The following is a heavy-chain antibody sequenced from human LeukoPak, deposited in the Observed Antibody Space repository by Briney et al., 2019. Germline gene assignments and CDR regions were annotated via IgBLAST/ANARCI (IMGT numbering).Heavy chain of an antibody. J-gene: IGHJ1*01. V-gene: IGHV3-7*01. CDR1: GFTFSTYW. D-gene: IGHD1-20*01. CDR2: IRQDGSDK. Sequence: GGSLRLSCVASGFTFSTYWMSWVRQAPGKGLEWVANIRQDGSDKYYLDSVRGRFTISRDNADNSLFLEMNSLREEDTAVYYCARPLTIAGTWNFQNWGQGTLVTVSS. CDR3: ARPLTIAGTWNFQN.